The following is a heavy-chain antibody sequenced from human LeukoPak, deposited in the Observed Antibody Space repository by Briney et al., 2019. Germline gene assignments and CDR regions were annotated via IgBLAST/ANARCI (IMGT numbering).Heavy chain of an antibody. D-gene: IGHD3-3*01. CDR3: AAPGASGFVGNFWSGPLDF. CDR1: GYTFTSHY. J-gene: IGHJ4*02. Sequence: ASANVSCRPSGYTFTSHYMHWVRQAPGQRLEWMGIINRSAGSTSYPQKFQGRVTMTRDTSTSTVYMELSSLRYEDAAVYYCAAPGASGFVGNFWSGPLDFWGQGTLVTVSS. CDR2: INRSAGST. V-gene: IGHV1-46*01.